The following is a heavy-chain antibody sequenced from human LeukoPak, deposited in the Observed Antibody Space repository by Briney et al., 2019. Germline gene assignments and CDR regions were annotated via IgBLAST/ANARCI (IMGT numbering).Heavy chain of an antibody. CDR2: IIPIFGTA. CDR1: GGTFSSYA. J-gene: IGHJ3*02. Sequence: SVKVSCKASGGTFSSYAISRVRQAPGQGLEWMGGIIPIFGTANYAQKFQGRVTITADESTSTAYMELSSLRSEDTAVYYCARVVVRGGAAFDIWGQGTMVTVSS. CDR3: ARVVVRGGAAFDI. V-gene: IGHV1-69*13. D-gene: IGHD2-21*01.